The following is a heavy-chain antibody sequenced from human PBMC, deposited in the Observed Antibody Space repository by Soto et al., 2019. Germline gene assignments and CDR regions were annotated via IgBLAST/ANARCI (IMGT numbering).Heavy chain of an antibody. CDR3: ARRYCSGGGCYTDAFDI. D-gene: IGHD2-15*01. Sequence: GESLKISCKGSGYSFTSYWIGWVRQMPGKGLEWMGIIYPGDSDTRYSPSFQGQVTISADKSISTAYLQWSSLKASDTAMYYCARRYCSGGGCYTDAFDIWGQGTMVTVSS. J-gene: IGHJ3*02. CDR2: IYPGDSDT. CDR1: GYSFTSYW. V-gene: IGHV5-51*01.